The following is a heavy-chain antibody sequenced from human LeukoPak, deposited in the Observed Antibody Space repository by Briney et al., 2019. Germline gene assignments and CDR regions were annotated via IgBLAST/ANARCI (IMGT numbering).Heavy chain of an antibody. V-gene: IGHV5-51*01. D-gene: IGHD1-1*01. CDR1: GYTFTRYW. J-gene: IGHJ4*02. CDR3: ARDGMTDSFDY. Sequence: GESLKISCEASGYTFTRYWIGWVRQMPGKGLERMGIIYPGDSDARYSLSFQGQVTFSADKSISTAYLQWSSLKASDTGMYYCARDGMTDSFDYWGQGTLVTVSS. CDR2: IYPGDSDA.